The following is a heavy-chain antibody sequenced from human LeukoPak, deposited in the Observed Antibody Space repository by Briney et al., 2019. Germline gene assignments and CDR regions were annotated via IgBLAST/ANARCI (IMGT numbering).Heavy chain of an antibody. CDR1: GYTFTGYY. CDR2: ISAYNGNT. Sequence: ASVKVSCKASGYTFTGYYMHWVRQAPGQGLEWMGWISAYNGNTNYAQKLQGRVTMTTDTSTSTAYMELRSLRSDDTAVYYCAIQDGGGYDYFDYWGQGTLVTVSS. J-gene: IGHJ4*02. CDR3: AIQDGGGYDYFDY. D-gene: IGHD5-12*01. V-gene: IGHV1-18*04.